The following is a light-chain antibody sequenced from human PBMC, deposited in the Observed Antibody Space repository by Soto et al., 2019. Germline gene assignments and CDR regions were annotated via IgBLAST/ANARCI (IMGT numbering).Light chain of an antibody. CDR2: WAS. Sequence: DIVMTQSPDSLAVSLGERATINCKSSQSILYSSNNKNYLAWYQQKPGQPPKLLIYWASTRESGVPDRFSGSGSGTDFTLTISSLQAEDVAVYYCLQDYNYPWTFGHGTKVEIK. CDR3: LQDYNYPWT. CDR1: QSILYSSNNKNY. J-gene: IGKJ1*01. V-gene: IGKV4-1*01.